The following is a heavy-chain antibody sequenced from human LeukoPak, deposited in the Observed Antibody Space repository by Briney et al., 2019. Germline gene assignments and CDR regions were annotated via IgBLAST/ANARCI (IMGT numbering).Heavy chain of an antibody. CDR2: ISGSGGGT. V-gene: IGHV3-23*01. Sequence: GGSLRLSCAASGFTFNSYAMSWVRQAPEKGLEWVATISGSGGGTYYADSVKGRFTISRDDSKNTLYLQMNNLKTEDTAVYYCTTDRKWCTYNWGQGTLVTVSS. CDR3: TTDRKWCTYN. J-gene: IGHJ4*02. CDR1: GFTFNSYA. D-gene: IGHD2-8*02.